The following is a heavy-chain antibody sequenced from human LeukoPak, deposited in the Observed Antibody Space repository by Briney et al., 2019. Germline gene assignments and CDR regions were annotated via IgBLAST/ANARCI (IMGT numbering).Heavy chain of an antibody. J-gene: IGHJ4*02. V-gene: IGHV1-18*01. CDR1: GYTFTNYG. D-gene: IGHD4-17*01. Sequence: ASVKVSCKASGYTFTNYGITWVRQAPGQGLEWMGWISPYNGNTNYAQKLQSRVTMTTDTSTSTAYMELRSLRSDDTAVYYCATEGGWGPTDYGDHVYWGQGTLVTVSS. CDR3: ATEGGWGPTDYGDHVY. CDR2: ISPYNGNT.